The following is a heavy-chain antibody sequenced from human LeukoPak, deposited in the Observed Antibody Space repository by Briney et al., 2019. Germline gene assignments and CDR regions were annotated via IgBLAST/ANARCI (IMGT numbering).Heavy chain of an antibody. D-gene: IGHD3-22*01. Sequence: GASVKVSCKASGGTFSSYAISWVRQAPGQGLEWMGGIIPIFGTANYAQKFQGRVTITADESTSTAYMELSSLRIEDTAVYYCAKDPYSSRMEYFQQWGQGTLVIVSS. CDR2: IIPIFGTA. V-gene: IGHV1-69*13. J-gene: IGHJ1*01. CDR3: AKDPYSSRMEYFQQ. CDR1: GGTFSSYA.